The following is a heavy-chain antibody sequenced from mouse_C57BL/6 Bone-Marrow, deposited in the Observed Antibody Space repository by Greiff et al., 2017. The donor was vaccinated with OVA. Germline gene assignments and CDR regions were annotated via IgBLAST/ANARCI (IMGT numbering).Heavy chain of an antibody. J-gene: IGHJ2*01. CDR3: ARKGLPFSFDY. D-gene: IGHD2-4*01. V-gene: IGHV2-2*01. CDR1: GFSLTSYG. Sequence: QVQLQQSGPGLVQPSQSLSITCTVSGFSLTSYGVHWVRQSPGKGLEWLGVIWSGGSTDYNAAFISRLSISKDNSKSQVFFKMNSLQADDTAIDYCARKGLPFSFDYWGQGTTLTVSS. CDR2: IWSGGST.